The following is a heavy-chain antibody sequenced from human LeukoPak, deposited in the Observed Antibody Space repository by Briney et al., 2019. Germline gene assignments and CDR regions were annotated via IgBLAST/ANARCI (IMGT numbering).Heavy chain of an antibody. V-gene: IGHV3-33*08. Sequence: GESLRLSCAASGFTFSSYGMHWVRQAPGKGLEWVAVIWYGGSNKYYADSVKGRFTISRDNSKNTLYLQMNSLRAEDTAVYYCVRGYDTDWGQGTLVTVSS. CDR1: GFTFSSYG. CDR2: IWYGGSNK. D-gene: IGHD5-12*01. J-gene: IGHJ4*02. CDR3: VRGYDTD.